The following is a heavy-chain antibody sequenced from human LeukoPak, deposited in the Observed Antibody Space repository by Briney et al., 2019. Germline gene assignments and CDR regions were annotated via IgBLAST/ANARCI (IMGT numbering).Heavy chain of an antibody. Sequence: ASVKVSCKASGYTFTSYGISWVRQAPGQGLEWMGWISAYNGNTNYAQKLQGRVTMTTDTSTSTAYMELRSLRSDDTAVYYCARDPEYSSGWYNGAFDIWGQGTMVTVSS. CDR2: ISAYNGNT. V-gene: IGHV1-18*01. CDR1: GYTFTSYG. CDR3: ARDPEYSSGWYNGAFDI. D-gene: IGHD6-19*01. J-gene: IGHJ3*02.